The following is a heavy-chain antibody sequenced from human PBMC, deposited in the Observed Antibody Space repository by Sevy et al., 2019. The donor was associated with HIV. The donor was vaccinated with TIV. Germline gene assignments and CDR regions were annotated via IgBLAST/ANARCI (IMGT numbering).Heavy chain of an antibody. CDR3: ARDCYYDDLFPTCYYFDY. Sequence: ASVKVSCKASGYTFTSYGISWVRQAPGQGLEWMGWISAYNGNTNYAQKLQGRVTMTTDTSTSTAYMELRSLRSDDTAVYYCARDCYYDDLFPTCYYFDYWGQGTLVTVSS. CDR1: GYTFTSYG. V-gene: IGHV1-18*01. CDR2: ISAYNGNT. J-gene: IGHJ4*02. D-gene: IGHD3-3*01.